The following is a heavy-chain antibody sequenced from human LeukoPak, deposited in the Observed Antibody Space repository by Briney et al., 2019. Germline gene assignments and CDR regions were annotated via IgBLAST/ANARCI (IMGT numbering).Heavy chain of an antibody. J-gene: IGHJ4*02. CDR1: GLTFSSYW. V-gene: IGHV3-7*05. CDR3: ARDRGGQINDYLHGGPFDY. D-gene: IGHD3-16*01. CDR2: IKQDGSET. Sequence: PGGSLRLSCAASGLTFSSYWMSWVRQAPGKGLEWVVNIKQDGSETNYMASVKGRLTISRENAKNSLLRHMNSLRVEDTAVYYCARDRGGQINDYLHGGPFDYWGQGTLVTVSS.